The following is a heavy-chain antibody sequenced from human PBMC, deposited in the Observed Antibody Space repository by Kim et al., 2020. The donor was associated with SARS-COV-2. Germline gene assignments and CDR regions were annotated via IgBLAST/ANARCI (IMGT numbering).Heavy chain of an antibody. D-gene: IGHD3-10*01. CDR3: ARATYYYGSGGFDP. V-gene: IGHV4-34*01. CDR1: GGSFSGYY. J-gene: IGHJ5*02. CDR2: INHSGST. Sequence: SETLSLTCAVYGGSFSGYYWSWIRQPPGKGLEWIGEINHSGSTNYNPSLKSRVTISVDTSKNQFSLKLSSVTAADTAVYYCARATYYYGSGGFDPWGQGTLVTVSS.